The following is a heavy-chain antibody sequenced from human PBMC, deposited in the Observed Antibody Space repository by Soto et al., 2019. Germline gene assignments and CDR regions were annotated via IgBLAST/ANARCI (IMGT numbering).Heavy chain of an antibody. CDR3: ARDGYSSSSNWFDP. CDR1: GYTFTSYG. D-gene: IGHD6-6*01. V-gene: IGHV1-18*04. CDR2: ISAYNGNK. Sequence: ASVKVSCKASGYTFTSYGISWVRQAPGQGLEWMGWISAYNGNKNYAQKLQGRVTMTTDTSTSTAYMELRSLRSDDTAVYYCARDGYSSSSNWFDPWGQGTLVTVSS. J-gene: IGHJ5*02.